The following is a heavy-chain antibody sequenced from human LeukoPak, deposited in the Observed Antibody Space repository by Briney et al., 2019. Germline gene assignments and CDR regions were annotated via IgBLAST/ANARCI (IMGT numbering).Heavy chain of an antibody. CDR3: AKRQHRWSSYYFDY. J-gene: IGHJ4*02. V-gene: IGHV3-23*01. Sequence: GGSLRLSCAASGFSFKNCWVHWVRQAPGKGLEWVSAISGSGGSTYYADSVKGRFTISRDNSKNTLYLQMNSLRAEDTAVYYCAKRQHRWSSYYFDYWGQGTLVTVSS. D-gene: IGHD2-21*01. CDR1: GFSFKNCW. CDR2: ISGSGGST.